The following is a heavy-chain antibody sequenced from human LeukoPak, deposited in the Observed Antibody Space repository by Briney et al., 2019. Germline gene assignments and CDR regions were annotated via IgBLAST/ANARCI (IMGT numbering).Heavy chain of an antibody. CDR1: GGSFSGYY. D-gene: IGHD3-10*01. J-gene: IGHJ4*02. CDR3: ARMHVLLWFRELLSGRYFDY. CDR2: INHSGST. V-gene: IGHV4-34*01. Sequence: SETLSLTCAVYGGSFSGYYWSWIRQPPGKGLEWIGEINHSGSTNYNPSLKSRVTISVDTSKNQFSLKLSSVTAADTAVYYCARMHVLLWFRELLSGRYFDYWGQGTLSPSPQ.